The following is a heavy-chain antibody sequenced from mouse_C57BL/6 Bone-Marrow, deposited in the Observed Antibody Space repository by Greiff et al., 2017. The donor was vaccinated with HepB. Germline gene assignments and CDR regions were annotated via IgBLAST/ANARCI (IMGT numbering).Heavy chain of an antibody. Sequence: VHVKQSGGGLVKPGGSLKLSCAASGFTFSDYGMHWVRQAPEKGLEWVAYISSGSSTIYYADTVKGRFTISRDNAKNTLFLQMTSLRSEDTAMYYCARTTVVTYWYFDVWGTGTTVTVSS. CDR2: ISSGSSTI. D-gene: IGHD1-1*01. J-gene: IGHJ1*03. CDR1: GFTFSDYG. V-gene: IGHV5-17*01. CDR3: ARTTVVTYWYFDV.